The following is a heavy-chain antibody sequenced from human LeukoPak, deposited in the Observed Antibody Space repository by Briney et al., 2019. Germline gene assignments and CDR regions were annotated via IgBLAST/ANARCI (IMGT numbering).Heavy chain of an antibody. CDR2: IYHSGST. J-gene: IGHJ6*02. V-gene: IGHV4-30-2*01. D-gene: IGHD3-10*01. Sequence: SETLSLTCAVSGCSISSGGYSWSWIRQPPGKGLEWIGYIYHSGSTYYNPSLKSRVTISVDRSKNQFSLKLSSVTAADTAVYYCARAVGYGSGSYQGYGIDVWGQGTTVTVSS. CDR1: GCSISSGGYS. CDR3: ARAVGYGSGSYQGYGIDV.